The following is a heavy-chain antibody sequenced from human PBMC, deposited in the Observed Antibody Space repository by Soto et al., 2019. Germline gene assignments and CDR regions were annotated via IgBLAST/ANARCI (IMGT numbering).Heavy chain of an antibody. CDR1: GCYISSYY. D-gene: IGHD3-10*01. CDR3: ARENYGIDY. CDR2: IYYSGSN. J-gene: IGHJ4*02. Sequence: QVQLQESGPGLVKPSETLSLTCTVSGCYISSYYWSWIRQPPGKGLEWIGYIYYSGSNNYNPSLKRRVTISVDTSKNQFSLKLRSVTAADTAVYYCARENYGIDYWGQGTLVTVSS. V-gene: IGHV4-59*01.